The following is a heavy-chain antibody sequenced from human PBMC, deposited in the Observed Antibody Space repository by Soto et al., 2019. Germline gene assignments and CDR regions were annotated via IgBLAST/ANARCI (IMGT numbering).Heavy chain of an antibody. CDR2: IYYSGST. Sequence: SETLSLTCTVSGGSISSSSYYWGWIRQPPGKGLEWIGSIYYSGSTYYNPSLKSRVTISVDTSKNQFSLKLSSVTAADTAVYYCASTIAVSTDYWGQGTLVTVSS. D-gene: IGHD6-19*01. CDR1: GGSISSSSYY. J-gene: IGHJ4*02. V-gene: IGHV4-39*01. CDR3: ASTIAVSTDY.